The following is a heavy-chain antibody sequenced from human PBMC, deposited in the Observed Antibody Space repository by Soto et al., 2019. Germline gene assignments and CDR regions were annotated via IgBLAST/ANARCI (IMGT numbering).Heavy chain of an antibody. J-gene: IGHJ4*02. D-gene: IGHD3-9*01. CDR1: GYTFTSYG. Sequence: ASVKVSCKASGYTFTSYGISWVRQAPGQGLEWMGWISAYNGNTNYAQKLQGRVTMTTDTSTSTAYMELRSLRSDDTAVYYCARDKGVSYYDILTGYYTPHLYYFDYWGQGTLVTVSS. CDR2: ISAYNGNT. V-gene: IGHV1-18*01. CDR3: ARDKGVSYYDILTGYYTPHLYYFDY.